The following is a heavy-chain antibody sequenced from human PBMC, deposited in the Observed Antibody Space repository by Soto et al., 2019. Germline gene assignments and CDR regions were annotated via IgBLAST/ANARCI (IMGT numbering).Heavy chain of an antibody. CDR2: IAYDGSNK. CDR1: GFTFSSYT. D-gene: IGHD3-22*01. J-gene: IGHJ4*01. Sequence: QVQLGESGGGVVQPGRSLRLSCAASGFTFSSYTTHWVRQAPGKGLEWVAVIAYDGSNKYYSASVKGRFTISRAKSRNTRYLQMTSLSAEDTAVDYCARVRPTMIVVGVLDYWGHGTLVTVSS. V-gene: IGHV3-30-3*01. CDR3: ARVRPTMIVVGVLDY.